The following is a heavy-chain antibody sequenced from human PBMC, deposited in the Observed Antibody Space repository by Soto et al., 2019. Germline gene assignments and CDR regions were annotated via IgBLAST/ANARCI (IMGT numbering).Heavy chain of an antibody. J-gene: IGHJ4*02. V-gene: IGHV4-31*03. Sequence: LSLTCTVSGGSISSGGYCWSWIRQHPGKGLEWIGYIYYSGSTYYNPSLKSRVTISVDTSKNQFSLKLSSVTAADTAVYYCARAKPSGYDSDYWGQGTLVTVSS. D-gene: IGHD5-12*01. CDR3: ARAKPSGYDSDY. CDR1: GGSISSGGYC. CDR2: IYYSGST.